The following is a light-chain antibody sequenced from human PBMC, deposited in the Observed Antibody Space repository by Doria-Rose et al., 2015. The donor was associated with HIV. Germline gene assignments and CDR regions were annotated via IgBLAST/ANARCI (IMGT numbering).Light chain of an antibody. J-gene: IGKJ1*01. CDR2: AAV. CDR1: QDISNY. Sequence: IQMPQSPFSLSASVGNRDTLTCLARQDISNYVALYHQKPGKIPKLLIYAAVTLQSGVPSRFSGSGSGRDFTLTITSLQPEDVATYFCQKYNSAPPTFGQGTKVEIK. V-gene: IGKV1-27*01. CDR3: QKYNSAPPT.